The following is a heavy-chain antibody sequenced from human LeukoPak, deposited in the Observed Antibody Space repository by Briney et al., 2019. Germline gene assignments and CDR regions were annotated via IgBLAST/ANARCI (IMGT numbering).Heavy chain of an antibody. J-gene: IGHJ4*02. CDR2: IIPIFGTA. CDR3: ARGRYCSGGSCYPEDY. D-gene: IGHD2-15*01. Sequence: SVRVSCKASGGTFSSYAISWVRQAPGQGLEWMGGIIPIFGTANYAQKFQGRVTITADKSTSTAYMELSSLRSEDTAVYYCARGRYCSGGSCYPEDYWGQGTLVTISS. V-gene: IGHV1-69*06. CDR1: GGTFSSYA.